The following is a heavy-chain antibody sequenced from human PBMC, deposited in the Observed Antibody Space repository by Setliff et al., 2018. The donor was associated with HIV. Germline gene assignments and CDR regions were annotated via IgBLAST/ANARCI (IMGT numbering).Heavy chain of an antibody. D-gene: IGHD6-25*01. CDR1: GGSVSNYY. V-gene: IGHV4-4*07. CDR3: ARMSISASVYFDY. J-gene: IGHJ4*02. CDR2: INTSGST. Sequence: SETLSLTCTVSGGSVSNYYWTWIRQSAGKGLEWIGHINTSGSTKYNPSLKSRLTMSVDTSKNQFSLKLNSVTAADTAVYFCARMSISASVYFDYWGQGSQVTVSS.